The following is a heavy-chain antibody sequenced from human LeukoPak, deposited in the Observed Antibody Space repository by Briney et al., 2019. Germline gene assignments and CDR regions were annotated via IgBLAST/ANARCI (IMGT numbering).Heavy chain of an antibody. Sequence: GESLKISCKGSGYSFTSYWISWVRQMPGKGLEWMGRIDPSDSYTNYSPSFQGHVTISADKSISTAYLQWSSLKASDTAMYYCARLNSSSPLRYYYYGMDVWGQGTTVTVSS. J-gene: IGHJ6*02. V-gene: IGHV5-10-1*01. D-gene: IGHD6-6*01. CDR3: ARLNSSSPLRYYYYGMDV. CDR1: GYSFTSYW. CDR2: IDPSDSYT.